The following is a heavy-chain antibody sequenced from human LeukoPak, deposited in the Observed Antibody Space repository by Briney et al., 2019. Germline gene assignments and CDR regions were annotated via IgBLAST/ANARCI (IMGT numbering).Heavy chain of an antibody. J-gene: IGHJ6*04. CDR1: GSTFSTAW. V-gene: IGHV3-7*01. CDR3: ARDAWRSDSV. CDR2: INEDGSEK. D-gene: IGHD3-3*01. Sequence: GGSLRLSCAASGSTFSTAWMSWIRQAPGEGLEWVANINEDGSEKSYVDSVKGRFTISRDNSKNTLYLQMGSQRGENMAVYYCARDAWRSDSVWGKGTTVTVSS.